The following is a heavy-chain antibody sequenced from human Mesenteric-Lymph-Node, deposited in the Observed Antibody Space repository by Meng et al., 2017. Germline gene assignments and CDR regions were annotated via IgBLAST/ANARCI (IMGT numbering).Heavy chain of an antibody. CDR1: GFNFGDYI. D-gene: IGHD2-21*01. CDR3: AKDRCGDFSCPET. V-gene: IGHV3-74*01. J-gene: IGHJ1*01. CDR2: IVPDGGIT. Sequence: GESLKISCGASGFNFGDYIMHWVRQSPGKGLEWISRIVPDGGITTYADSMQGRFTISRDNSKNTLYLQMNSLSAEDTAIYFCAKDRCGDFSCPETWGQGTLVTVSS.